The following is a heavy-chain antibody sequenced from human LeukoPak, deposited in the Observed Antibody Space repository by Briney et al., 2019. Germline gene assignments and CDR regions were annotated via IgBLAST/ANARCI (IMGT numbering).Heavy chain of an antibody. CDR1: GFTFSSYW. Sequence: GGSLRLSCAASGFTFSSYWMHWVRQAPEKGLVWVSRIISDGSITTYADSVKGRFTISRDNAKNTLYLQMNSLRAEDTAVYYCARVVYYYDSSGYPGAFDIWGQGTMVTVSS. CDR2: IISDGSIT. V-gene: IGHV3-74*01. J-gene: IGHJ3*02. CDR3: ARVVYYYDSSGYPGAFDI. D-gene: IGHD3-22*01.